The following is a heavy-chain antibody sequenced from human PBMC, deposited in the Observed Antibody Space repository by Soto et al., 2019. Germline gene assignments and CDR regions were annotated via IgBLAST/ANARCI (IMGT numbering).Heavy chain of an antibody. D-gene: IGHD1-26*01. Sequence: QVQLVQSGAEVKKPGSSVKVSCKASGGTFITYAITWVRQAPGQGLEWLGGIIPSFGTTDYARKFQGRVTITAAESTSTVVIELSSLTSEDTAVYYCARGVGAYYFDYWGQGTLVNVSS. J-gene: IGHJ4*02. CDR3: ARGVGAYYFDY. V-gene: IGHV1-69*01. CDR2: IIPSFGTT. CDR1: GGTFITYA.